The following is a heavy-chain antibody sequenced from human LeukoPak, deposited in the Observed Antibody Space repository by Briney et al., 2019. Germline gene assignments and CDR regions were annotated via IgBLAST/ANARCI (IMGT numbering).Heavy chain of an antibody. CDR3: ARDRPVMITFGGVIIAAY. CDR2: VSGYNGNT. V-gene: IGHV1-18*01. Sequence: WASVKVSCKASGYTFTSHGINWFRQAPGQGLEWMGWVSGYNGNTDYAQKFQGRVTMTTDRSTNTVYMELRSLRSDDTAVYYCARDRPVMITFGGVIIAAYWGQGTLVSVSS. D-gene: IGHD3-16*02. J-gene: IGHJ4*02. CDR1: GYTFTSHG.